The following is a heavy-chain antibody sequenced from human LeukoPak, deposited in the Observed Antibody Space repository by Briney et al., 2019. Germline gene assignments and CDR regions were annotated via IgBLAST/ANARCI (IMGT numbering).Heavy chain of an antibody. CDR1: GFTVSNNY. D-gene: IGHD6-13*01. J-gene: IGHJ4*02. CDR2: INWNGGST. Sequence: GGSLRLSCAASGFTVSNNYMSWVRQAPGKGLEWVSGINWNGGSTGYADSVKGRFTISRDNAKNSLYLQMNSLRAEDAALYYCARGTLKAAATDFDYWGQGTLVTVSS. V-gene: IGHV3-20*04. CDR3: ARGTLKAAATDFDY.